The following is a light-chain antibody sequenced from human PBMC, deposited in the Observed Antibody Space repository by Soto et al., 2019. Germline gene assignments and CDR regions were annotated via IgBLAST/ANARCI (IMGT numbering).Light chain of an antibody. J-gene: IGKJ1*01. CDR1: QSISSY. CDR2: ATS. V-gene: IGKV1-39*01. CDR3: QQSYSTQWT. Sequence: IQMTQTPSSLSASVGDRVTITCRASQSISSYLNWYQQKPGKAPKLLIYATSSLQSGVPSRFSGRGSGTDFTLTISSLQPEDFATYYCQQSYSTQWTSGHRTKADI.